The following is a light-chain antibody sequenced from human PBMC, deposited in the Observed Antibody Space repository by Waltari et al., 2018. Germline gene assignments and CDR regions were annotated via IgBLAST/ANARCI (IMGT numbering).Light chain of an antibody. V-gene: IGKV3-20*01. CDR3: QKYVSLPAT. CDR2: DAS. CDR1: QSVSRS. Sequence: SCRRSQSVSRSLAWYQQKPGQAPRLLIFDASSRATGIPDRFSGSGSGTDFSLTISRLEPEDFAVYYCQKYVSLPATFGQGTKVEI. J-gene: IGKJ1*01.